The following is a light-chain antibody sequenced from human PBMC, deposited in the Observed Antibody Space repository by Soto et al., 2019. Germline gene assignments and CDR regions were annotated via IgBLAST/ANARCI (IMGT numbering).Light chain of an antibody. J-gene: IGKJ3*01. Sequence: DIVMSPPPTPLPVTPGEPASISCRFRHSLLHSNGYNYLDWYLQKPGQYPKILICMGSNRASGVHDRLSGSGSGTDFTLTIRRVEAEDFGVYYCMQTLQTLTFGTGTRVEIK. CDR1: HSLLHSNGYNY. CDR2: MGS. CDR3: MQTLQTLT. V-gene: IGKV2-28*01.